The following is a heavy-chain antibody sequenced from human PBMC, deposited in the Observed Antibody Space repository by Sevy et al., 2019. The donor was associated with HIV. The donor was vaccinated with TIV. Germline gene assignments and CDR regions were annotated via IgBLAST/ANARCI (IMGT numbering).Heavy chain of an antibody. V-gene: IGHV3-23*01. CDR3: AREGCSKPHDY. D-gene: IGHD3-10*02. Sequence: GGSLRLSCAASGFTFSSYAMSWVRQAPEKGLEWVSTLSFGCGKINYADSVKGRFTISRDNSKNTLYLQMHSLRAEDTAVYYCAREGCSKPHDYWGQGTLVTVSS. J-gene: IGHJ4*02. CDR2: LSFGCGKI. CDR1: GFTFSSYA.